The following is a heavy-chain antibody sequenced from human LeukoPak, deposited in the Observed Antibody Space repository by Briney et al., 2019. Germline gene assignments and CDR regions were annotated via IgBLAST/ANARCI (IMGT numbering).Heavy chain of an antibody. CDR1: GFTFRVYD. CDR2: ISASGDRT. Sequence: GGSLRLSCAASGFTFRVYDLSWVRQTPGRGLEWVAAISASGDRTYYADSVKGRFTISRDNSKTTLYLQMNSLRAEDSPVYYCANGGSVNDEDSYYYYMDVWGTGTTVTVSS. V-gene: IGHV3-23*01. CDR3: ANGGSVNDEDSYYYYMDV. D-gene: IGHD5/OR15-5a*01. J-gene: IGHJ6*03.